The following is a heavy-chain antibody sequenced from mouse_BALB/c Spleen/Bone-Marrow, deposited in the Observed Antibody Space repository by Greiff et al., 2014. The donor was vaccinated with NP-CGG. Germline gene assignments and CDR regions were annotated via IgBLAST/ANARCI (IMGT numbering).Heavy chain of an antibody. CDR1: GFTFSCFG. CDR3: ARSPYDYAAMDY. V-gene: IGHV5-17*02. J-gene: IGHJ4*01. D-gene: IGHD2-4*01. Sequence: DAKLVESGGGLVQPGGSRKLSCAASGFTFSCFGMHWVRQAPEKGLEWVAYISSGSSTIYYADAVKGRFTISRDNPKNTLFLQMTSLRSEDTAMYYCARSPYDYAAMDYWGQGTSVTVSS. CDR2: ISSGSSTI.